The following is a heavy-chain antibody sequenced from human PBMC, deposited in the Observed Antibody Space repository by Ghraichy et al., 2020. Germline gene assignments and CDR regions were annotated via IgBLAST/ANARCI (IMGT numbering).Heavy chain of an antibody. V-gene: IGHV4-34*01. J-gene: IGHJ4*02. CDR1: GGSFSGYY. CDR2: INHSGST. Sequence: SETLSLTCAVYGGSFSGYYWSWIRQPPGKGLEWIGEINHSGSTNYNPSLKSRVTISVDTSKNQFSLKLSSVTAADTAVYYCARGERGYSGYDSPPGYSYGQFDYWGQGTLVTVSS. D-gene: IGHD5-12*01. CDR3: ARGERGYSGYDSPPGYSYGQFDY.